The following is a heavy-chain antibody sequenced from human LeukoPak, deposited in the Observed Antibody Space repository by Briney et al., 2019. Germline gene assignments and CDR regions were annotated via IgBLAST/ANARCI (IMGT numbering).Heavy chain of an antibody. CDR2: IKKDGSEK. V-gene: IGHV3-7*01. J-gene: IGHJ4*02. CDR3: ARDLSGVTGYTYGRGIDY. Sequence: GGSLRLSCAASGFTFSSYEMNWVRQAPGKGLEWVANIKKDGSEKYYVDSVKGRFTISRDNAKTSLYLQMNGLRAEDTAVYYCARDLSGVTGYTYGRGIDYWGQGTLVTVSS. D-gene: IGHD5-18*01. CDR1: GFTFSSYE.